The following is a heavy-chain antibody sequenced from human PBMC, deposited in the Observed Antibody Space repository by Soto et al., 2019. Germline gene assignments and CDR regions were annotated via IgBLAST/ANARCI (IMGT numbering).Heavy chain of an antibody. CDR1: GFTISSNY. V-gene: IGHV3-66*01. CDR2: IYSAGNT. Sequence: EVQLVESGGGLVQPGGSLRLSCAASGFTISSNYMSWVRQAPGKGLEWVSVIYSAGNTYYADSVKARFTISRDNSKNTLYLQMNSLRAEDTAIYYCARDFSSSPGFDPWGQGTLVTVSS. D-gene: IGHD6-6*01. J-gene: IGHJ5*02. CDR3: ARDFSSSPGFDP.